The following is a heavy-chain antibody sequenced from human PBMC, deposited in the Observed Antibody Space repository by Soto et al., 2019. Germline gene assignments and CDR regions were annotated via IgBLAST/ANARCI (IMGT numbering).Heavy chain of an antibody. J-gene: IGHJ4*02. V-gene: IGHV1-46*01. D-gene: IGHD2-15*01. CDR1: GYTFTSYY. CDR2: INPSGGST. Sequence: ASVKVSCKASGYTFTSYYMHWVRQAPGQGLEWMGIINPSGGSTSYAQKFQGRVTMTRDTSTSTVYMELSSLRSEDTAVYYCARVLGYCSGGSCSFDYWGQGTLVTVSS. CDR3: ARVLGYCSGGSCSFDY.